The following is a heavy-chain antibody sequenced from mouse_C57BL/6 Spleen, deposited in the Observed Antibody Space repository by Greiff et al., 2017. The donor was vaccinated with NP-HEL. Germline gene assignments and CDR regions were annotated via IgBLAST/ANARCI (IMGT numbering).Heavy chain of an antibody. D-gene: IGHD4-1*01. CDR2: IYPGDGDT. CDR3: ARETSNWDGGPWFAY. CDR1: GYAFSSSW. J-gene: IGHJ3*01. Sequence: QVQLKQSGPELVKPGASVKISCKASGYAFSSSWMNWVKQRPGKGLEWIGRIYPGDGDTNYNGKFKGKATLTADKSSSTAYMQLSSLTSEDSAVYFCARETSNWDGGPWFAYWGQGTLVTVSA. V-gene: IGHV1-82*01.